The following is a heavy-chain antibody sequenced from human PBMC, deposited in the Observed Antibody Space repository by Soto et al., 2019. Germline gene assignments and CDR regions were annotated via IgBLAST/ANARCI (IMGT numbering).Heavy chain of an antibody. D-gene: IGHD6-6*01. CDR3: ARVRFSSIAARADAFDI. CDR2: VYHSGST. J-gene: IGHJ3*02. Sequence: PSETLSLTCAVSSGSISSSNWWRWVRQTPGKGLEWIGEVYHSGSTKYNPSLKSRVTISVDRSKNQFSLKLSSVTAADTAVYYCARVRFSSIAARADAFDIWGQGTMVTVSS. CDR1: SGSISSSNW. V-gene: IGHV4-4*02.